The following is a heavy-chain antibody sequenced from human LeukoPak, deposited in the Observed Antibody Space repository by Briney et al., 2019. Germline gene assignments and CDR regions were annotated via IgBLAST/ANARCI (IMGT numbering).Heavy chain of an antibody. CDR3: AKVGDYYDSSGRNYFDY. CDR2: ISGSGGRP. Sequence: GGSLRLSCAASGFTFSSYGMSWVRQAPGKGLGWVSAISGSGGRPYYADSVKGRFTISRDNSKNTLYLQMNSLRAEDTAVYYCAKVGDYYDSSGRNYFDYWGQGTLVTVSS. CDR1: GFTFSSYG. D-gene: IGHD3-22*01. J-gene: IGHJ4*02. V-gene: IGHV3-23*01.